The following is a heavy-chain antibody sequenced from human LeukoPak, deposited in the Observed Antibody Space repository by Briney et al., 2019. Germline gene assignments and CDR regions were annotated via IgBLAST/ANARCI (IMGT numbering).Heavy chain of an antibody. V-gene: IGHV3-13*01. J-gene: IGHJ3*02. CDR3: VLGAYWNDDKNAFHI. CDR1: GLTFSSYD. CDR2: IGATGDA. D-gene: IGHD1-1*01. Sequence: GGSLRLSCAASGLTFSSYDMHWVRHAAGKGLEWVSSIGATGDAYYIDSVKGRFTISRENAKKSLYLQVSSLRVEDTAVYFCVLGAYWNDDKNAFHIWGPGTMVTVSS.